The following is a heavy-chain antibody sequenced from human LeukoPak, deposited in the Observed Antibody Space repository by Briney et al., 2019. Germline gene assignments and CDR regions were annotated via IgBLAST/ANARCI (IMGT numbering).Heavy chain of an antibody. Sequence: GGSLRLSCAASGFTFSSYAMPWVRQAPGKGLEWVAVISYDGSNKYYADSVKGRFTIPRDNSKNTLYLQMNSLRAEDTAVYYCARDKDPGPLWFGELLSYWGQGTLVTVSS. CDR3: ARDKDPGPLWFGELLSY. D-gene: IGHD3-10*01. CDR1: GFTFSSYA. V-gene: IGHV3-30*04. J-gene: IGHJ4*02. CDR2: ISYDGSNK.